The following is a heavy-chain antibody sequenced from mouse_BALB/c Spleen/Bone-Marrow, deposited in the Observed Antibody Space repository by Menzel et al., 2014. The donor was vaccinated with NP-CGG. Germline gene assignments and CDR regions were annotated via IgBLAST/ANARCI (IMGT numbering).Heavy chain of an antibody. CDR3: ARSGSSSGYFDY. Sequence: DVMLVESGGGLVQPGGSRKLSCAASGFTFSSFGMHWVRQAPEKGLEWVAYISSGSSTVYYADKVMGRFTISRDNPKNTLFLRMTSLRSEDTAMYYCARSGSSSGYFDYWGQGTTLTVSS. CDR1: GFTFSSFG. CDR2: ISSGSSTV. J-gene: IGHJ2*01. V-gene: IGHV5-17*02. D-gene: IGHD1-1*01.